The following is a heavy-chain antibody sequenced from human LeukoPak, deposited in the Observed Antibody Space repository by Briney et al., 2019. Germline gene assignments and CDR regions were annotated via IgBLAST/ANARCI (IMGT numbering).Heavy chain of an antibody. CDR3: ARVLEAEYYDILTGYYYYYYMDV. CDR2: IYYSGST. V-gene: IGHV4-59*01. CDR1: GGSISSYY. D-gene: IGHD3-9*01. Sequence: SETLSLTCTVSGGSISSYYWSWIRQPPGKGLEWIGYIYYSGSTNYNPSLKSRVTISVDASKNQFSLKLSSVTAADTAVYYCARVLEAEYYDILTGYYYYYYMDVWGKGTTVTVSS. J-gene: IGHJ6*03.